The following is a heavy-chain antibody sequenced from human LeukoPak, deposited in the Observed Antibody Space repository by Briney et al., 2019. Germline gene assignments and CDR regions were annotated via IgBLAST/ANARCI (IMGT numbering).Heavy chain of an antibody. CDR1: GGSISSYY. V-gene: IGHV4-59*08. D-gene: IGHD3-16*01. CDR3: ARRPRAGGYGMDV. Sequence: SETLSLTCTVSGGSISSYYWSWIRQPPGKGLEWIGYIYYSGSTNYNPSLKSRVTISVDTSKNQFSLKLSSVTAADTAVYYCARRPRAGGYGMDVWGQGTTVTVSS. CDR2: IYYSGST. J-gene: IGHJ6*02.